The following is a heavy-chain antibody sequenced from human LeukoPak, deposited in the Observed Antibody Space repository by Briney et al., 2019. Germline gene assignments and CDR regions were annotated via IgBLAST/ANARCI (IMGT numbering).Heavy chain of an antibody. J-gene: IGHJ6*02. CDR1: GYTFTSYD. V-gene: IGHV1-8*01. CDR2: MNPNSGNT. CDR3: ARGEQWLVLENYYYYYGMDV. D-gene: IGHD6-19*01. Sequence: GASVKVSCKASGYTFTSYDINWVRQATGQGLEWMGWMNPNSGNTGYAQKFQGRVTMTRNTSISTAYMELSSLRSEDTAVYYCARGEQWLVLENYYYYYGMDVWGQGTTVTVSS.